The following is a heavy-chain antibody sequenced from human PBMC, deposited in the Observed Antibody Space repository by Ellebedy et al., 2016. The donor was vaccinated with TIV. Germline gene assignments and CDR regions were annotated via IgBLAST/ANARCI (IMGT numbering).Heavy chain of an antibody. D-gene: IGHD2-15*01. J-gene: IGHJ5*02. CDR3: ARGVKDAKNWFDP. V-gene: IGHV3-7*01. CDR2: IKQDGSEK. Sequence: GESLKISXAASGFTFSSYWMSWVRQAPGKGLEWVANIKQDGSEKYYVDSVKGRFTVSRDNAKNSLYLQMNSLRDEDTAVYYCARGVKDAKNWFDPWGQGTLVTVSS. CDR1: GFTFSSYW.